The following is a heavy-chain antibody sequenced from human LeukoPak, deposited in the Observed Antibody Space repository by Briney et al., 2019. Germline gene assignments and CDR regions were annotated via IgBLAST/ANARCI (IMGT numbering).Heavy chain of an antibody. CDR2: ISGSGGST. CDR1: GFTFSSYG. D-gene: IGHD3-10*01. V-gene: IGHV3-23*01. CDR3: ATDLSSGPVDY. J-gene: IGHJ4*02. Sequence: GGSLRLSCAASGFTFSSYGMSWVRQAPGKGLEWVSAISGSGGSTYYADSVKGRFTISRDNSKNTLYLQMNSLRAEDTAVYYCATDLSSGPVDYWGQGALVIVSS.